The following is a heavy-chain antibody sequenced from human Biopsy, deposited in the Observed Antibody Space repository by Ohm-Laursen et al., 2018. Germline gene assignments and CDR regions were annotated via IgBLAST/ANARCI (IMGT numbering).Heavy chain of an antibody. CDR2: ISHTGYT. CDR3: ARGSNEYGGLYFPH. D-gene: IGHD4-23*01. Sequence: SQTLSLTWPVSGGSFTGHYWTWIRQPPGKGLEWIGHISHTGYTSYKSSLKSRVTISLDTSRKHFSLRLTSLAAADTAVYYRARGSNEYGGLYFPHWGQGTLVTVSS. V-gene: IGHV4-59*11. CDR1: GGSFTGHY. J-gene: IGHJ1*01.